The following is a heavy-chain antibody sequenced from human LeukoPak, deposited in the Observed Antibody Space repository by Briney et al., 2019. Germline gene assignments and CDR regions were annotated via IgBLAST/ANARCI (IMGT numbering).Heavy chain of an antibody. CDR3: AKSTVAYCGGDCYPYFDY. J-gene: IGHJ4*02. Sequence: GGSLRLSCAASGFTFHDYAMHWVRQAPGKGLEWVSGISWNSGSIGYADSVKGRFTISRDNAKNSLYLQMNSLRTEDTALYYCAKSTVAYCGGDCYPYFDYWGQGTLVTVSS. D-gene: IGHD2-21*02. CDR1: GFTFHDYA. V-gene: IGHV3-9*01. CDR2: ISWNSGSI.